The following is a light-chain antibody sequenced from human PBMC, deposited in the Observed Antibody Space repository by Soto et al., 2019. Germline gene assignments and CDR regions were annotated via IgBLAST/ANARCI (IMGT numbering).Light chain of an antibody. CDR1: NIGSKS. CDR2: YDS. CDR3: QVWDSSSDRV. V-gene: IGLV3-21*04. J-gene: IGLJ1*01. Sequence: SYELTQPPSVSVAPGKTARITCGGNNIGSKSVHWYQQKPGQAPVLVIYYDSDRPSGIPERFSGSNSGNTATLTISRVEAGDEADYYCQVWDSSSDRVFVTGTKVTVL.